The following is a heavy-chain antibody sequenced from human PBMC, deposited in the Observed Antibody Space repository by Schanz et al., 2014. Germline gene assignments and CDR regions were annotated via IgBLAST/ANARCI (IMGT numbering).Heavy chain of an antibody. Sequence: QVQVVEAGGGVVQPGRLMIFSCVAGGFTFNNYGMHWVRHAPGEGLGGAAVIWHDGSGKYYADSVKGRFTISRDNSKNTLYLEMNSLRAEDTAVYFCARDRAAGYYDSGMSYYYYGMDVWGQGTTVTVSS. CDR3: ARDRAAGYYDSGMSYYYYGMDV. V-gene: IGHV3-33*01. J-gene: IGHJ6*02. CDR2: IWHDGSGK. D-gene: IGHD3-10*01. CDR1: GFTFNNYG.